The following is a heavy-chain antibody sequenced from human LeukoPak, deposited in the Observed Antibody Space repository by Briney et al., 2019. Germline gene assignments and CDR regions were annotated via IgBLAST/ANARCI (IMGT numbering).Heavy chain of an antibody. D-gene: IGHD2-2*01. J-gene: IGHJ1*01. V-gene: IGHV4-59*08. CDR1: GGSISSYY. CDR2: IYYSGGT. CDR3: ARLRVPTTLSGGYFQH. Sequence: SETLSLTCTVSGGSISSYYWNWMRQPPGKGLEWIGYIYYSGGTSYNPSLKSRVSISVDTSKNQFSLKLSSVTAADTAMYYCARLRVPTTLSGGYFQHWGQGTLVTVSS.